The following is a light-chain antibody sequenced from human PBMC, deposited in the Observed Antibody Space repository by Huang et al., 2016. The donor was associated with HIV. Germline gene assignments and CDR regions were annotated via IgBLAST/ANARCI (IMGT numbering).Light chain of an antibody. Sequence: IVMTQTPLSLSVTPGQPATISCKSNQGLLHSDGKTYLYWYLQRPGQSPQLLIYDVSSRFSGVPDRFRGSGSGTDFTLKISRVEAGDVGIYYCMQSTHLRTFGQGTKLEIK. CDR1: QGLLHSDGKTY. CDR2: DVS. CDR3: MQSTHLRT. J-gene: IGKJ2*02. V-gene: IGKV2-29*02.